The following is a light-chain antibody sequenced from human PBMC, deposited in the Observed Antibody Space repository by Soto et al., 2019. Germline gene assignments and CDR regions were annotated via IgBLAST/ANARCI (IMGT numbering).Light chain of an antibody. CDR2: GAS. J-gene: IGKJ4*01. CDR1: QIVSSSY. Sequence: IELTQSPAILALSPGDRATLSCMASQIVSSSYLAWYQHKPGQAPRLLIHGASSRVTGIPDRFSGSGSGTDFTLTITRLEPEDFAVYYCQQYQSLTFGGGTKVDIK. CDR3: QQYQSLT. V-gene: IGKV3-20*01.